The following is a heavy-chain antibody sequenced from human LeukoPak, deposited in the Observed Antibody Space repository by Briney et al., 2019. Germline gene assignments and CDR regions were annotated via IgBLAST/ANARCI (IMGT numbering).Heavy chain of an antibody. CDR1: GFSLSGSW. D-gene: IGHD2/OR15-2a*01. CDR2: SKYDGSTK. J-gene: IGHJ3*01. Sequence: GGSLRLSCEASGFSLSGSWMHWVRQAPGKGLMWVSQSKYDGSTKSYAASVRGRFTISRDNAKNTLYLHMDSLRAEDTAVYYRARSDYFHNWGQGTMVVVSA. V-gene: IGHV3-74*01. CDR3: ARSDYFHN.